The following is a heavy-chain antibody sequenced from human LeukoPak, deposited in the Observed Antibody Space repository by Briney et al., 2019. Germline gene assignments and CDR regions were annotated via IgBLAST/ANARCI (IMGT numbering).Heavy chain of an antibody. CDR3: AAIPLFGDYGEFDY. CDR2: IKSKTDGGTT. Sequence: PGGSLRLSCAASGFTFSNAWMSWVRQAPGKGLEWVGRIKSKTDGGTTDYAAPVKGRFTISRDDSKNTLYLQMNSLKTEDTAVYYCAAIPLFGDYGEFDYWGQGTLVTVSS. D-gene: IGHD4-17*01. CDR1: GFTFSNAW. V-gene: IGHV3-15*01. J-gene: IGHJ4*02.